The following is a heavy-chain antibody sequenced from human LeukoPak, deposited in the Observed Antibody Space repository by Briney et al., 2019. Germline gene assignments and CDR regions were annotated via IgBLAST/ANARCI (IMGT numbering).Heavy chain of an antibody. V-gene: IGHV4-34*01. CDR3: ARIRPPKYYDILTVDAFDI. D-gene: IGHD3-9*01. CDR2: INHSGST. Sequence: SETLSLTCAVYGGSFSGYYWSWIRQPPGKGLEWIGEINHSGSTNYNPSLKSRVTISVDTSKNQFSLKLSSVTAADTAVYYCARIRPPKYYDILTVDAFDIWGQGTMVTVSS. CDR1: GGSFSGYY. J-gene: IGHJ3*02.